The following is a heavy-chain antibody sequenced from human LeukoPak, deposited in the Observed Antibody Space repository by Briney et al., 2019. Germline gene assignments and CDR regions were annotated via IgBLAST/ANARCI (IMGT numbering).Heavy chain of an antibody. Sequence: ASVKVSFKPSGYTFTSYYMHWVRQAPGQGLEWMGIINPSGGSTSYAQKFQGRVTMTRDTSTSSVYMELSSLRSEDTAVYYCARGAIAAGGPYYYGMDVWGQGTTVTVAS. V-gene: IGHV1-46*01. D-gene: IGHD6-13*01. CDR1: GYTFTSYY. CDR3: ARGAIAAGGPYYYGMDV. J-gene: IGHJ6*02. CDR2: INPSGGST.